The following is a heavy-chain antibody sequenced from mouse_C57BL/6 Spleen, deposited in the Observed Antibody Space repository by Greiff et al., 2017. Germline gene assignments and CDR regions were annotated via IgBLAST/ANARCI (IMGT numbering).Heavy chain of an antibody. CDR3: ARLDYYGSSWFDY. D-gene: IGHD1-1*01. Sequence: EVQVVESGPGLVKPSQSLSLTCSVTGYSITSGYYWNWIRQFPGNKLEWMGYISYDGSNNYNPSLKNRISITRDTSKNQFFLKLNSVTTEDTATYYCARLDYYGSSWFDYWGQGTTLTVSS. V-gene: IGHV3-6*01. CDR1: GYSITSGYY. J-gene: IGHJ2*01. CDR2: ISYDGSN.